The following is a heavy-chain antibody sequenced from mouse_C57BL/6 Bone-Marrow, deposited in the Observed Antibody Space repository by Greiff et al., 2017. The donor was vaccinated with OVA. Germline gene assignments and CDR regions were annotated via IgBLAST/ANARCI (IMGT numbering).Heavy chain of an antibody. CDR3: TGYYYGSSWFAY. Sequence: EVKVEESGGGLVQPGGSMKLSCVASGFTFSNYWMNWVRQSPEKGLEWVAQIRLKSDNYATHYAESVKGRFTISRDDSKSSVYLQMNNLRAEDTGIYYCTGYYYGSSWFAYWGQGTLVTVSA. CDR2: IRLKSDNYAT. J-gene: IGHJ3*01. V-gene: IGHV6-3*01. D-gene: IGHD1-1*01. CDR1: GFTFSNYW.